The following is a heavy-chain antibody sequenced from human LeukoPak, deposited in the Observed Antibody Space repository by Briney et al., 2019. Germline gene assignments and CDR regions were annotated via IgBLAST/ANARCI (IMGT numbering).Heavy chain of an antibody. CDR3: ARDPGGTFDS. CDR1: GFTFSSYA. V-gene: IGHV3-23*01. Sequence: GGSLRLSCAASGFTFSSYAMSWVRQAPGEGLGWVSTVGGGGVTNYADSVKGRFTISRDNSMNTLSLQMNVLRAEDTAVYYCARDPGGTFDSWGQGALVTVSS. CDR2: VGGGGVT. J-gene: IGHJ5*01. D-gene: IGHD2-8*02.